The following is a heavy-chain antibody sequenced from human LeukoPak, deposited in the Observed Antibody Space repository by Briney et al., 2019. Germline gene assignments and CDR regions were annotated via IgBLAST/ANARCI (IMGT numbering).Heavy chain of an antibody. D-gene: IGHD6-6*01. J-gene: IGHJ4*02. CDR2: INPNSGGT. Sequence: GASVKVSCKASGYTFTGYYIHWVRQAPGQGLEWMGWINPNSGGTNYAQKFQGRVTMTRDTSISTAYMELSRLRSDDTAVYYCARVSIAARTFDYWGQGTLVTVSS. CDR3: ARVSIAARTFDY. V-gene: IGHV1-2*02. CDR1: GYTFTGYY.